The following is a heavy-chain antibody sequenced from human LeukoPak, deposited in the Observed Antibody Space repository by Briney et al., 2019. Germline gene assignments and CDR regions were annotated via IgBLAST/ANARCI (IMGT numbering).Heavy chain of an antibody. D-gene: IGHD4-11*01. Sequence: GGSLRLSCAASGFTFSNYRMYWVRQAPGKGLVWVSRINTDGSSTNYADSVKGRFTISRDNAKNTLYLQMSSLRAEDTAVYYCARDINGYSNYDYWGQGTLVTVSS. CDR2: INTDGSST. J-gene: IGHJ4*02. CDR1: GFTFSNYR. CDR3: ARDINGYSNYDY. V-gene: IGHV3-74*01.